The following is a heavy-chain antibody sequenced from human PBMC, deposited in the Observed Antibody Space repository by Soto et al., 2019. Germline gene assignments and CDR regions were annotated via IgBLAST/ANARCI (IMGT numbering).Heavy chain of an antibody. V-gene: IGHV5-51*01. Sequence: GASLKISCKGSGYSFTGFLIGWVRQITGNGLVWMGIICPGDSYTRYSPSFQGQVTISADKSISTAYLQWSSMKASDTAMYDWARHEGFFKPLDXGGQGTLVTVS. CDR2: ICPGDSYT. J-gene: IGHJ3*02. D-gene: IGHD3-10*01. CDR1: GYSFTGFL. CDR3: ARHEGFFKPLDX.